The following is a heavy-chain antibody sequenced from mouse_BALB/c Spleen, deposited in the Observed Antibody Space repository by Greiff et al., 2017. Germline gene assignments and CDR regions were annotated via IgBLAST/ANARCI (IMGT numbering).Heavy chain of an antibody. V-gene: IGHV1S81*02. CDR2: INPSNGRT. CDR1: GYTFTSYW. CDR3: AREVGPLYFDV. J-gene: IGHJ1*01. Sequence: QVQLQQPGAELVKPGASVKLSCKASGYTFTSYWMHWVKQRPGQGLEWIGEINPSNGRTNYNEKFKSKATLTVDKSSSTAYMQLSSLTSEDSAVYYCAREVGPLYFDVWGAGTTVTVSS. D-gene: IGHD1-3*01.